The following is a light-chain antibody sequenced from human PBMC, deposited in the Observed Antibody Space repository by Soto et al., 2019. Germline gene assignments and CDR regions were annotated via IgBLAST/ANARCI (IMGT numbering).Light chain of an antibody. J-gene: IGLJ3*02. CDR2: EVT. CDR1: SSDVGSYNL. CDR3: CSYAGANTWV. V-gene: IGLV2-23*02. Sequence: QSALTQPASVSGSPGQSITISCTGTSSDVGSYNLVSWYQQHPGKAPKLMISEVTKRPSGVSNRFSGSKSGNTASLTISGLQAEDESDYSCCSYAGANTWVFGGGTKLTVL.